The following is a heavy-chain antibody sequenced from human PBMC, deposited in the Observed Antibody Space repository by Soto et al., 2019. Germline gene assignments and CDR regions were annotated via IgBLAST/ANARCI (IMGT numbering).Heavy chain of an antibody. J-gene: IGHJ4*02. CDR2: ISNYNGNT. CDR3: ARAEGTTSDFDY. D-gene: IGHD4-17*01. V-gene: IGHV1-18*04. Sequence: QVQLVQSGAEVKRPGASVKVSCKASGYTFTSYAFSWVRQAPGQGLEWMGWISNYNGNTNYAQKPQGRVTMTTDTSTSTAYMELRSLRSDDTAVYFCARAEGTTSDFDYWGQGTLVTVSS. CDR1: GYTFTSYA.